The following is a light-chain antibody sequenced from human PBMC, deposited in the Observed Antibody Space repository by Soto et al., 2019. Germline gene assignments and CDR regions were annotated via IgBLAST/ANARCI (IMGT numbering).Light chain of an antibody. CDR3: CSYTGSYSYV. J-gene: IGLJ1*01. CDR2: RNN. Sequence: QSALTQPPSASGTPGQRVTSSCSGSSSNIGSNYVYWYQQLPGTAPKLLIYRNNQRPSGVPDRFSASKSGNTASLTISGLQAEDEADYYCCSYTGSYSYVLGIGTKVTVL. V-gene: IGLV1-47*01. CDR1: SSNIGSNY.